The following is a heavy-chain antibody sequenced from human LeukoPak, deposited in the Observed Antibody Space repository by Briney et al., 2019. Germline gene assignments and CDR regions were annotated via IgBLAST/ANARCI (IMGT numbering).Heavy chain of an antibody. Sequence: GGSLRLSCAASGFTFDDYAMHWVRQAPGKGLEWVSGISWNGGVIGYAGSVKGRFTISRDNAKNSLYLQMDSLRADDTALYYCTKGSQSTGGRFDPWGQGTLVIVSS. V-gene: IGHV3-9*01. J-gene: IGHJ5*02. CDR2: ISWNGGVI. D-gene: IGHD1-1*01. CDR3: TKGSQSTGGRFDP. CDR1: GFTFDDYA.